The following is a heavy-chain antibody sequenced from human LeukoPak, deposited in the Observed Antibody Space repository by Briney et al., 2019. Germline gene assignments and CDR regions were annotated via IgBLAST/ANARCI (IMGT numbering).Heavy chain of an antibody. Sequence: GGSLRLSCAASGFTFNIYGMHWVRQAPGKGLKWVAFIWSDGSNKYYADSVKGRFTISRDNSKNTLYLQMNSLRTEDTAVYYCAKSLGAARGYFDYWGQGTLVTVSS. J-gene: IGHJ4*02. CDR1: GFTFNIYG. CDR2: IWSDGSNK. D-gene: IGHD1-26*01. CDR3: AKSLGAARGYFDY. V-gene: IGHV3-30*02.